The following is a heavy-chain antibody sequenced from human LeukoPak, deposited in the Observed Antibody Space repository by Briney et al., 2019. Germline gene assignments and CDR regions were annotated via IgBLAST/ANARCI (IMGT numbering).Heavy chain of an antibody. V-gene: IGHV3-20*04. CDR1: GFTFDDYG. CDR2: INWNGGST. Sequence: GGSLRLSCAASGFTFDDYGMSWVRQAPGKGLEWVSGINWNGGSTGYADSVKGRFTISRDNDKNSLYLQMNSLRAEDTALYYCARDRSVSRLVGATGFDYWGQGTLVTVSS. J-gene: IGHJ4*02. D-gene: IGHD1-26*01. CDR3: ARDRSVSRLVGATGFDY.